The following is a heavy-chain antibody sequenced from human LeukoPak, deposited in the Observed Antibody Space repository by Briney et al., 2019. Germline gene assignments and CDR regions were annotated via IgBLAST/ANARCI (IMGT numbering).Heavy chain of an antibody. Sequence: PGGSLRLSCAASGFTVSSNYMSWVRQAPGKGLEWVSVIYNGGSTYYADSVKGRFTISRDNSKNTLYLQMNSLRAEDTAVYYCARDSSSFWAFDIWGQGTMVTVSS. CDR3: ARDSSSFWAFDI. CDR2: IYNGGST. CDR1: GFTVSSNY. J-gene: IGHJ3*02. D-gene: IGHD6-13*01. V-gene: IGHV3-66*01.